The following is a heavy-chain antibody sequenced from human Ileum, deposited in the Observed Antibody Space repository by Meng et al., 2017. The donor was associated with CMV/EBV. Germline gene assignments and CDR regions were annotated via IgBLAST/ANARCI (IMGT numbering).Heavy chain of an antibody. CDR2: IPFDGNNE. CDR1: GFTFSGYS. V-gene: IGHV3-30*03. Sequence: GESLKISCVASGFTFSGYSMNWVRQAPGKGLEWVAVIPFDGNNEHYADSVKGRFTISRDNSKNTLYLQVNSLRPEDTGVYYCARGTGSGSWLIDSWGQGTLVTVSS. D-gene: IGHD6-13*01. CDR3: ARGTGSGSWLIDS. J-gene: IGHJ4*02.